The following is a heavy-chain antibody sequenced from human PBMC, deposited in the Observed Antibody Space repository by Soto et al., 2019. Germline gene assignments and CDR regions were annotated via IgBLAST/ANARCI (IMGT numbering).Heavy chain of an antibody. J-gene: IGHJ4*02. CDR2: ISGSGGST. CDR1: GFTFSSYA. V-gene: IGHV3-23*04. CDR3: AKDGPYSYGYYFDY. D-gene: IGHD5-18*01. Sequence: VQLVESGGGVVQPGRSLRLSCAASGFTFSSYAMHWVRQAPEKGLEWVSAISGSGGSTYYADSVKGRFTISRDNSKNTLYLQMNSMRAEDTAVYYCAKDGPYSYGYYFDYWGQGTLVTVSS.